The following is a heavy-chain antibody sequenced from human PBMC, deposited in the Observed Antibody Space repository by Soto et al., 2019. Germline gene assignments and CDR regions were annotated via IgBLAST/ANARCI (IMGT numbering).Heavy chain of an antibody. Sequence: PGGSLRLSCAASGFTFSSQAMSWVRQAPGKGLEWVSAISGSGGSTYYADSVKGRFTISRDNSKNTLYLQMNSLRAEDTAEYYCAKGLDYSNSPQGFDYWGQGTLVTVSS. CDR2: ISGSGGST. J-gene: IGHJ4*02. D-gene: IGHD4-4*01. V-gene: IGHV3-23*01. CDR3: AKGLDYSNSPQGFDY. CDR1: GFTFSSQA.